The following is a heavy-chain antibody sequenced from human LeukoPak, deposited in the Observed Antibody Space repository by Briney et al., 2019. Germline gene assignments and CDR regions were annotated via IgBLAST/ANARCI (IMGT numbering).Heavy chain of an antibody. Sequence: ASVKVSCKASGGTFSSYAISWVRQAPGQGLEWMGGITPIFGTTNYAQKFQGRVTITTDESTSTAYMELSSLRSEDTAVYYCARVWRYCSSTSCPGPLDYWGQGTLVTVSS. CDR3: ARVWRYCSSTSCPGPLDY. V-gene: IGHV1-69*05. CDR2: ITPIFGTT. CDR1: GGTFSSYA. J-gene: IGHJ4*02. D-gene: IGHD2-2*01.